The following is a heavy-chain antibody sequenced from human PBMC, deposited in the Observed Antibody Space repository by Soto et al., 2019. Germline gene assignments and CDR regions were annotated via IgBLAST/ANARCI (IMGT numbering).Heavy chain of an antibody. CDR1: GGSISSGGYY. Sequence: SETLSLTCTVSGGSISSGGYYWSWIRQHPGKGLEWIGYIYYSGSTYYNPSLKSRVTISVDTSKNQFSLKLSSVTAADTAVYYCARSSMVRGVLDPYYFDYWGQGTLVTVS. D-gene: IGHD3-10*01. J-gene: IGHJ4*02. CDR2: IYYSGST. V-gene: IGHV4-31*03. CDR3: ARSSMVRGVLDPYYFDY.